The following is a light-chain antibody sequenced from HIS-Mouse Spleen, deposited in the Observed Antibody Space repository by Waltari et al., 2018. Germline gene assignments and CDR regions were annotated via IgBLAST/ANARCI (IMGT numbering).Light chain of an antibody. CDR3: QQLNSYPPT. J-gene: IGKJ1*01. CDR1: QGISSY. Sequence: DIQLTQSPSFLSASVGDRVTIPCRASQGISSYLAWYQQKPGKAPKLLIYAASTLQSGVPSRFSGSGSGTELTLTISSLQPEDFATYYCQQLNSYPPTFGQGTKVEIK. V-gene: IGKV1-9*01. CDR2: AAS.